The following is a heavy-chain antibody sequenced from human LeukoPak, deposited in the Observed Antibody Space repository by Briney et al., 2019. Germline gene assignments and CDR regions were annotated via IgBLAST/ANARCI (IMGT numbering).Heavy chain of an antibody. CDR1: GFTFSAYD. CDR2: IGSDNKP. Sequence: GGSLRLSCEASGFTFSAYDMIWVRQAPGKGLEWVSSIGSDNKPHYAESVKGRFAISRDNSKSMLFLQLNSLRAEDTDLYYCARDLHYDVAMDVWGQGTTVTVSS. V-gene: IGHV3-23*01. CDR3: ARDLHYDVAMDV. D-gene: IGHD5-12*01. J-gene: IGHJ6*02.